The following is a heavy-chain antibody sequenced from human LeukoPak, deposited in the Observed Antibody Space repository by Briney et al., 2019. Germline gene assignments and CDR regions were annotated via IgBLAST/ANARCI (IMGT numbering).Heavy chain of an antibody. CDR2: IYYTGST. CDR3: ARVSYDTTGYSWGMFDS. V-gene: IGHV4-59*01. Sequence: SETLSLTCTVSGGSISSYYWTWIRQPPGKGLEWIGYIYYTGSTNYNPSLKSRVTMSVDMSKNQFSLKLSSVTAADTAVYYCARVSYDTTGYSWGMFDSWGQGTLVTVSS. CDR1: GGSISSYY. D-gene: IGHD3-22*01. J-gene: IGHJ4*02.